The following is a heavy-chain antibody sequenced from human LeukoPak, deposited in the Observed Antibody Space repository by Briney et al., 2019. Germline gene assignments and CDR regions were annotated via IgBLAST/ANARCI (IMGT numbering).Heavy chain of an antibody. CDR1: GGTFSSYA. D-gene: IGHD4-23*01. CDR2: MNPNSGNT. CDR3: ASGYGGAGLFDY. V-gene: IGHV1-8*02. Sequence: ASVKVSCKASGGTFSSYAINWVRQATGQGLEWMGWMNPNSGNTGYAQKFQGRVTMTRNTSISTAYMELSSLRSEDTAVYYCASGYGGAGLFDYWGQGTLVTVSS. J-gene: IGHJ4*02.